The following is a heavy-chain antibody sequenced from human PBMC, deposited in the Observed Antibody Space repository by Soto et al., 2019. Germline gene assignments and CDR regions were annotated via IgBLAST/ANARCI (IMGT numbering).Heavy chain of an antibody. V-gene: IGHV1-2*02. J-gene: IGHJ6*02. D-gene: IGHD1-26*01. CDR2: INPNSGGT. Sequence: GSVEVSCKASGYSLRSKYVHLVRQAPGQGLEWLGWINPNSGGTVYAQKFQGRVTMTRDTSLTTVYMQLNRLTADDTAVYYCARDLIVDGPDNYAMDVWGQGTTVTVSS. CDR1: GYSLRSKY. CDR3: ARDLIVDGPDNYAMDV.